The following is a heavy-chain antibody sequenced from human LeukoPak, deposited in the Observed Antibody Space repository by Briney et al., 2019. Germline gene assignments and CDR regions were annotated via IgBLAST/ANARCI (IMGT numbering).Heavy chain of an antibody. J-gene: IGHJ4*02. D-gene: IGHD6-13*01. Sequence: PGGSLRLSCAASGFTSSSYWMSWVRPAPGKGLEWVANIKQDGSEKYYVDSVKGRFTIFRDNAKNSLYLQMNSLRAEDTAVYYCARGTIAAAGYYYFDYWGQGTQVTVSS. CDR1: GFTSSSYW. CDR2: IKQDGSEK. V-gene: IGHV3-7*04. CDR3: ARGTIAAAGYYYFDY.